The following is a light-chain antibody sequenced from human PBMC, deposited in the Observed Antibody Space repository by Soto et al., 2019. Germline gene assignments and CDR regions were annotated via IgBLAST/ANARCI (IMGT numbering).Light chain of an antibody. CDR3: SSFATTSTIV. V-gene: IGLV2-14*01. Sequence: QSALTQPASVSGSPGQSIAISCTGTSSDVGGYNYVSWYQHHPGKVPKLMIYEVSYRPSGVSDRFSGSKSGNTAFLTISGLQADDEADYYCSSFATTSTIVFGGGTKVTVL. J-gene: IGLJ2*01. CDR2: EVS. CDR1: SSDVGGYNY.